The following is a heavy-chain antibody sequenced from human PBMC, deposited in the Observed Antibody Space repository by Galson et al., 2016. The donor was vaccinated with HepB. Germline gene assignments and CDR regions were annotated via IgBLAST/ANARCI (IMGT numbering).Heavy chain of an antibody. CDR3: ARDVGVVVVSAARPGGAFDI. V-gene: IGHV1-46*01. J-gene: IGHJ3*02. CDR2: INPTGGRT. CDR1: GYTFSSYY. Sequence: SVKVSCKASGYTFSSYYIHWVRQAPGQGLEWMGIINPTGGRTGYAQKFQGRVTMSRDTSTSTVYMELSSLRSEDTAVYYCARDVGVVVVSAARPGGAFDIWGQGTRVIVSS. D-gene: IGHD2-15*01.